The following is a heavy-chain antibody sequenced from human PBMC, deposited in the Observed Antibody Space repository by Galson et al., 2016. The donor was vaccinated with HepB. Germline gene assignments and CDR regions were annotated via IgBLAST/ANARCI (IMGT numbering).Heavy chain of an antibody. Sequence: SLRLSCAASGFTLSRYWMHWIRQAPGKGLVWVSRVNSDGGSTAYADLVKGRFTVTRDNAKNMMYLQMNSLRVEDTAIYYCTGSIGATAPLDYWGQGTLVTVSS. D-gene: IGHD6-13*01. CDR1: GFTLSRYW. CDR3: TGSIGATAPLDY. V-gene: IGHV3-74*01. CDR2: VNSDGGST. J-gene: IGHJ4*02.